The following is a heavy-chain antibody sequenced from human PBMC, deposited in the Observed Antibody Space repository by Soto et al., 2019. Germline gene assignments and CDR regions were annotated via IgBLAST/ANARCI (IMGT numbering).Heavy chain of an antibody. Sequence: GASVKVSCKASGYTFTHYAIHWVRHAPGQRLEWMGFINAGSGNTKYSQTLQGRLTFTKDTSASTAYMDLSSLRSEDTAIYYCARGLAADGAWGQGTLVTVSS. D-gene: IGHD6-13*01. J-gene: IGHJ5*02. V-gene: IGHV1-3*01. CDR1: GYTFTHYA. CDR2: INAGSGNT. CDR3: ARGLAADGA.